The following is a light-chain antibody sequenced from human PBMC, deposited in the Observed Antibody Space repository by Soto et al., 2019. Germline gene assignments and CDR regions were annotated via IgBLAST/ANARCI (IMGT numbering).Light chain of an antibody. CDR3: QQFNNWPHT. Sequence: EIIMTQSPATLSVSPGERATLSCRASQSVRSNLAWYQQKLGQAPRLLIYGASTRATGIPARFSGSGSGTEYTLTISNLQAEDFAVYYCQQFNNWPHTFGQGTKVDIK. V-gene: IGKV3-15*01. CDR2: GAS. CDR1: QSVRSN. J-gene: IGKJ2*01.